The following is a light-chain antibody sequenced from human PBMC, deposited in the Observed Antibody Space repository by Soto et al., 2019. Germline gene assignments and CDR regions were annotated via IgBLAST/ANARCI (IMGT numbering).Light chain of an antibody. J-gene: IGLJ2*01. Sequence: QSALTQPPSASGSPGPSVTISCTGTSSDVGGYFSVSWFQQHPGKAPKLMIYEVNKRPSGVPGRFSGSKSGNTASLTVSGLQTEDEADYYCSSFAGSDNVVFGGGTKVTVL. CDR3: SSFAGSDNVV. CDR2: EVN. CDR1: SSDVGGYFS. V-gene: IGLV2-8*01.